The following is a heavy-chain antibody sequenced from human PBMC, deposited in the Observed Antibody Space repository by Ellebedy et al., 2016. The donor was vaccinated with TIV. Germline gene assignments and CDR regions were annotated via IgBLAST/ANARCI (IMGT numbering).Heavy chain of an antibody. J-gene: IGHJ4*02. D-gene: IGHD3-10*02. CDR1: GFTFSDHY. CDR3: ARGSGGSSYVTFDY. V-gene: IGHV3-72*01. CDR2: IREKVNSYTT. Sequence: GESLKISCAASGFTFSDHYMDWVRQAPGEGREWVGRIREKVNSYTTEYAASVKGRFTITRDDSTNSLYLQMNSLKTEDTAVYYCARGSGGSSYVTFDYWGQGTLVTVSS.